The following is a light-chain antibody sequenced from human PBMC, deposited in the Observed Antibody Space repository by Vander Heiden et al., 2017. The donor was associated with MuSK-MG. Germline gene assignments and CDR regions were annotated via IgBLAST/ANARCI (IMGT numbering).Light chain of an antibody. V-gene: IGLV2-11*01. CDR3: CSYAGSDGDV. Sequence: QSALTQPRSVSGSPGQSVTISCTGTSSDVGGYNYVSWYQQHPGKAPKLMIYDVSKRPSGVPDRFSGSKSGNTASLTISGLQAEEEADYYCCSYAGSDGDVFGTGTKVTVL. J-gene: IGLJ1*01. CDR2: DVS. CDR1: SSDVGGYNY.